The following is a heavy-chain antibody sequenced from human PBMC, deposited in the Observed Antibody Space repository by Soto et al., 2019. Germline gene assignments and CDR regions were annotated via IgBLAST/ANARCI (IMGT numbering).Heavy chain of an antibody. CDR1: GGTFSSYA. D-gene: IGHD3-22*01. CDR3: AGLTPYYDSSGYP. Sequence: SVKVSCKASGGTFSSYAISWVRQAPGQGLEWMGGIIPIFGTANYAQKFQGRVTITADESTSTAYMELSSLRSEDTAVYYCAGLTPYYDSSGYPWGQGTMVTVSS. J-gene: IGHJ3*01. CDR2: IIPIFGTA. V-gene: IGHV1-69*13.